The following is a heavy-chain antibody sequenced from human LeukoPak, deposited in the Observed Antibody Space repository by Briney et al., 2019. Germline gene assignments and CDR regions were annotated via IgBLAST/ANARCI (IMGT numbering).Heavy chain of an antibody. V-gene: IGHV4-39*01. D-gene: IGHD1-20*01. Sequence: PSETLSLTCAVYGGSFSGYYWGWIRQPPGKGLEWIGSIYYSGSTYYNPSLKSRVTISVDTSKNQFSLKLSSVTAADTAVYYCARHDNGLRYYYYYGMDVWGQGTTVTVSS. CDR1: GGSFSGYY. CDR2: IYYSGST. J-gene: IGHJ6*02. CDR3: ARHDNGLRYYYYYGMDV.